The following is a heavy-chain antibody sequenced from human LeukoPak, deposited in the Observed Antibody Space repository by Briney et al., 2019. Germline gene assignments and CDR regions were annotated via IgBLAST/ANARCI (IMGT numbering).Heavy chain of an antibody. Sequence: GGSLRLSCAASGFTFSSYGMHWVRQAPGKGLEWVAVIRYDGSNKYYADSVKGRFTISRDNSKNTLYLQMNSLRAEDTAVYYCAKEGSSGWYLGYYGMDVWGQGTTVTVSS. CDR3: AKEGSSGWYLGYYGMDV. CDR2: IRYDGSNK. D-gene: IGHD6-19*01. CDR1: GFTFSSYG. V-gene: IGHV3-30*02. J-gene: IGHJ6*02.